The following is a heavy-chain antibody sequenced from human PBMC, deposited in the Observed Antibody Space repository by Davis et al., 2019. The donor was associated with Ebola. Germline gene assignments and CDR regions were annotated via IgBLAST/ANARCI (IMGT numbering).Heavy chain of an antibody. D-gene: IGHD4-17*01. CDR2: ISLGGTT. J-gene: IGHJ4*02. Sequence: MPSETLSLTCAVYGGSFSGYYWTWIRQPPGKGLEWIGDISLGGTTNYNPSLKSRVTISLDTSTNQFSLRLTSVTATDTAVYYCARADYGDYDGGSDYWGQGTLVTVSS. V-gene: IGHV4-34*01. CDR3: ARADYGDYDGGSDY. CDR1: GGSFSGYY.